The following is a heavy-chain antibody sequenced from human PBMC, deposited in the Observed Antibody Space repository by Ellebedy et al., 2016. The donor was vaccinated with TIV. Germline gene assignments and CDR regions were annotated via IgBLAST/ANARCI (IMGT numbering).Heavy chain of an antibody. D-gene: IGHD2-2*01. CDR3: ARFRSGIVVVPAHYGMDV. J-gene: IGHJ6*02. Sequence: SETLSLXCNVSGGSISGTYTSYYWGWVRQPPGKGLEWIGRNNDRRRTHYNPSLKSRVTISVDTSKDQFSLKLSSVTAADTAVYYCARFRSGIVVVPAHYGMDVWGQGTTVTVS. CDR1: GGSISGTYTSYY. CDR2: NNDRRRT. V-gene: IGHV4-39*01.